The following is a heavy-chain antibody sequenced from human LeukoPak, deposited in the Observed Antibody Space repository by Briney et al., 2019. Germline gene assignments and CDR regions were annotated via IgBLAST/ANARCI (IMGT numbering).Heavy chain of an antibody. D-gene: IGHD1-26*01. Sequence: VASVKVSCKASGGTFSSYAISWVRQAPGQGLEWMGGIIPTFGTANYAQKFQGRVTITTDESTSTAYMELSSLRSEDTAVYYCARDEGKGGSPTGDWGQGTLVTVSS. CDR1: GGTFSSYA. J-gene: IGHJ4*02. V-gene: IGHV1-69*05. CDR3: ARDEGKGGSPTGD. CDR2: IIPTFGTA.